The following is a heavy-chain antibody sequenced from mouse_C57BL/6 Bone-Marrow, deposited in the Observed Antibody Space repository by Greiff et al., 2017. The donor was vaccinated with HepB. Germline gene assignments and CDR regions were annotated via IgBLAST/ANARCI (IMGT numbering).Heavy chain of an antibody. J-gene: IGHJ1*03. CDR1: GFNIKDDY. Sequence: VQLQQSGAELVRPGASVKLSCTASGFNIKDDYMHWVKQRPEQGLEWIGWIDPENGDTEYASKFQGKATITADTSSNTAYLQLSSLTSEDTAVYYCARDGIYYGNYGYFDVWGTGTTVTVSS. D-gene: IGHD2-1*01. V-gene: IGHV14-4*01. CDR3: ARDGIYYGNYGYFDV. CDR2: IDPENGDT.